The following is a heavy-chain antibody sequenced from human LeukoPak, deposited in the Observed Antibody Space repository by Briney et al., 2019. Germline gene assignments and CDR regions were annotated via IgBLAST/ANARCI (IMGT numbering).Heavy chain of an antibody. Sequence: SETLSLTCTVSGGSISSSSYYWGWIRPPPGKGLEWIGSIYYSGSTYYNPSLKSRVTISVDTSKNQFSLKLSSVTAADTAVYYCARGSGWFDPWGQGTLVTVSS. CDR2: IYYSGST. CDR1: GGSISSSSYY. V-gene: IGHV4-39*07. CDR3: ARGSGWFDP. J-gene: IGHJ5*02.